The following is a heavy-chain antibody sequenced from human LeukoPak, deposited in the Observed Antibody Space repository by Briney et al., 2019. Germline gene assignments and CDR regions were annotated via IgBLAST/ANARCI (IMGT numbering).Heavy chain of an antibody. V-gene: IGHV3-9*01. CDR3: GKGGDTAMGLSSFDY. Sequence: SMRLSRPADGFTFDDYAMHWDRQAPGKGLEWVSGIMWHSGRIDYEDSEEGVFITSRKNAKTSLFLQMNRMRAEDAALYYCGKGGDTAMGLSSFDYWGQGTLVTVSS. J-gene: IGHJ4*02. CDR2: IMWHSGRI. CDR1: GFTFDDYA. D-gene: IGHD5-18*01.